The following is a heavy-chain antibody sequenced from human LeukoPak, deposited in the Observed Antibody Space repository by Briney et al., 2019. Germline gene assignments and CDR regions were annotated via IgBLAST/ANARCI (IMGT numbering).Heavy chain of an antibody. Sequence: GGSLRLSCAVSGFAFGSEAMSWVRNSPARGLEWVASISPGGGTTYYADYVKGRFIISRDNAKNSLYLQMNSLRAEDTAVYYCARGHNSSSSGFYYYYMDVWGRGTTVTVSS. D-gene: IGHD6-6*01. CDR3: ARGHNSSSSGFYYYYMDV. J-gene: IGHJ6*03. V-gene: IGHV3-23*01. CDR1: GFAFGSEA. CDR2: ISPGGGTT.